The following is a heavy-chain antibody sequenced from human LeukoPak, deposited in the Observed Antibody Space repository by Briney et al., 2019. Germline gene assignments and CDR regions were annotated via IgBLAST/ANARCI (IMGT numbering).Heavy chain of an antibody. CDR3: ARGELLVDY. CDR1: GYPFTDPF. CDR2: INPNSGDT. D-gene: IGHD3-10*01. J-gene: IGHJ4*02. Sequence: ASVKVSCKASGYPFTDPFINWVRQAPGRGLEWMGWINPNSGDTNYEQRFQGKVTMTRDTSISTAYMDLTRLASDDTAVYYCARGELLVDYWGQGTLVTVSS. V-gene: IGHV1-2*02.